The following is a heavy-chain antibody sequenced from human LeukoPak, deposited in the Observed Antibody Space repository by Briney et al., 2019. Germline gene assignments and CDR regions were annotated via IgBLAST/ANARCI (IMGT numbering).Heavy chain of an antibody. V-gene: IGHV1-8*03. Sequence: VASVKVSCTASGYTFTSYDINWVRQATGQGLEWMGWINPNRGTTGYAQTFQGRFTFTKNNSKNTVYMELSSLRSEDTAVYYCARSTDVVVVPAALDPWGQGTLVTVSS. CDR2: INPNRGTT. CDR3: ARSTDVVVVPAALDP. J-gene: IGHJ5*02. D-gene: IGHD2-2*01. CDR1: GYTFTSYD.